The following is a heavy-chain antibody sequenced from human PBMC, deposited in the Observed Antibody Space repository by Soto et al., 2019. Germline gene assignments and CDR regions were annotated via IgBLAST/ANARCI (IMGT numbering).Heavy chain of an antibody. CDR3: ARDGEDGMDV. D-gene: IGHD3-10*01. CDR1: GVSINSHH. J-gene: IGHJ6*02. CDR2: IHYSGNT. Sequence: ETLSLTCPVSGVSINSHHWSWIRQSPGKGLEWIGYIHYSGNTDYNPSLKSRVTISVDTSKNQFSLKLSSVTAADTAVYYCARDGEDGMDVWGQGTTVTVSS. V-gene: IGHV4-59*11.